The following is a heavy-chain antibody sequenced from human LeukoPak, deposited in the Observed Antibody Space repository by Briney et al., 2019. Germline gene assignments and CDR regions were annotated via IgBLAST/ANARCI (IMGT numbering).Heavy chain of an antibody. CDR1: GFTFDDYA. D-gene: IGHD4-17*01. J-gene: IGHJ4*02. CDR3: AKDYGDYPTYYFDY. Sequence: GRSLRLSCAASGFTFDDYAMHWVRQAPGKGLEWVSGISWNSGSIGYADSVKGRFTISRDNAKNSLYLQMNSLRAEDMALYYCAKDYGDYPTYYFDYWGQGTLVTVSS. CDR2: ISWNSGSI. V-gene: IGHV3-9*03.